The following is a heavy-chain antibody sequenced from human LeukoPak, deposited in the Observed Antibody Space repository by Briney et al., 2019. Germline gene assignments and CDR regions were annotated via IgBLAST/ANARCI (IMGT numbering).Heavy chain of an antibody. V-gene: IGHV3-21*01. Sequence: GGSLRLSCAASGFTFSSYSMNWVRQAPGKGLEWVSSISSNSSYIYYADSVKGRFTISRDNAKNSLYLQMNSLRAEDTAVYYCARDARAAAGTFPLDYWGQGTLVTVSS. D-gene: IGHD6-13*01. CDR3: ARDARAAAGTFPLDY. CDR2: ISSNSSYI. J-gene: IGHJ4*02. CDR1: GFTFSSYS.